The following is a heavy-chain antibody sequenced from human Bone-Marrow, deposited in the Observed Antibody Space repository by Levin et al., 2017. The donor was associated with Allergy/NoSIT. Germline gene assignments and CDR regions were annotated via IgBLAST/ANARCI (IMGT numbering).Heavy chain of an antibody. Sequence: GESLKISCEAPGGTFTNYNVHWVRQAPGQGLEWVGLINPSAGTTTYAQNFQGRVTVTSVTSTSTVYMELSSLTSDDTAVYYCARGWRGVVSDPPDYWGQGTLVTVSS. CDR1: GGTFTNYN. CDR2: INPSAGTT. CDR3: ARGWRGVVSDPPDY. V-gene: IGHV1-46*03. J-gene: IGHJ4*02. D-gene: IGHD3-10*01.